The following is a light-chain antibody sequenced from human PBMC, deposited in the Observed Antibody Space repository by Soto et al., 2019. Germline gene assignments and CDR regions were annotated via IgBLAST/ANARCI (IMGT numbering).Light chain of an antibody. Sequence: QSVVTQPISASGTPGQRVTISCSGSSSNIGSKTVNWYQQLPGTAPKLLIYTNNQRPSGVPDRFSGSKSGTSASLAISGLESEDEADYYCATWDDGLNGVVFGGGTKLTVL. CDR2: TNN. CDR3: ATWDDGLNGVV. J-gene: IGLJ2*01. V-gene: IGLV1-44*01. CDR1: SSNIGSKT.